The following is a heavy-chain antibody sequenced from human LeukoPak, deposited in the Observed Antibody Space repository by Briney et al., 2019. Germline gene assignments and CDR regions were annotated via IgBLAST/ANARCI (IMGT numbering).Heavy chain of an antibody. D-gene: IGHD3-22*01. Sequence: SETLSLTCTVSGGSISSYYWSWIRQPAGKGLEWIGRIYTSGSTNYNPSLKSRVTMSVDTSKNQSSLKLSSVTAADTAVYYCARELSSGYYLAFDIWGQGTMVTVSS. V-gene: IGHV4-4*07. CDR1: GGSISSYY. CDR2: IYTSGST. CDR3: ARELSSGYYLAFDI. J-gene: IGHJ3*02.